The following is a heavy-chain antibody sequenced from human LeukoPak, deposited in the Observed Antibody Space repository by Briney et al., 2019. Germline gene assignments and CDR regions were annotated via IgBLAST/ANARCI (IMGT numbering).Heavy chain of an antibody. V-gene: IGHV4-59*01. CDR2: IYYSGST. CDR3: ARESGYYASRGYRYYFDY. D-gene: IGHD3-22*01. Sequence: SETLSLTCTVSGGSISSYYWNWIRQSPGKGLEWIWYIYYSGSTNNNPSLKSRVTISVDTSKNQFSLKLSSVTAADTAVYYCARESGYYASRGYRYYFDYWGQGTLVTVSS. CDR1: GGSISSYY. J-gene: IGHJ4*02.